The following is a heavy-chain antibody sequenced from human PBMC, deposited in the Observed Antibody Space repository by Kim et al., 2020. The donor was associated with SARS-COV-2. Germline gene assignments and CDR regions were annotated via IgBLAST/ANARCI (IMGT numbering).Heavy chain of an antibody. Sequence: GGSLRLSCEVSGLTFDDYAMHWVRQAPGKGLEWVSGIHWNSDSIAYADSVKGRFTISRDNARNSLYLQMHSLKLEDTAFYYCVKDGLGVISPWFDYWGQGTLVTVSS. J-gene: IGHJ4*02. D-gene: IGHD2-21*01. V-gene: IGHV3-9*01. CDR2: IHWNSDSI. CDR3: VKDGLGVISPWFDY. CDR1: GLTFDDYA.